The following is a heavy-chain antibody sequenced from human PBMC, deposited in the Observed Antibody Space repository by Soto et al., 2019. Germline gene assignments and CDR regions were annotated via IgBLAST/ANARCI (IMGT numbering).Heavy chain of an antibody. CDR3: ARASASSKLRGVVIN. D-gene: IGHD3-10*01. CDR2: IYHSGNT. V-gene: IGHV4-4*02. J-gene: IGHJ4*02. CDR1: GASIITDNW. Sequence: QVQLQESGPGLVKPSGTLSLTCALSGASIITDNWWSWVRQPPGKEMEWIGEIYHSGNTNFNPSVKSRVTISVDTSKTQFSLTVSSVIAADTAIYYCARASASSKLRGVVINGGQGTLVTVSS.